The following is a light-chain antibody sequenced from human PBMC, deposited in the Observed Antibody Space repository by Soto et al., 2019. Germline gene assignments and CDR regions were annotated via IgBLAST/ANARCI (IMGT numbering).Light chain of an antibody. V-gene: IGKV1-5*01. CDR3: QQYNDWWT. CDR1: QNIGRW. Sequence: DIQLTQSPSTLSASVGDRVTIACRASQNIGRWLAWYQQKPGKAPKLLIYDASTLESGVPSRFSCSGSGTEFTLFISSLQPDDFATYYCQQYNDWWTFGQGTRVEIK. CDR2: DAS. J-gene: IGKJ1*01.